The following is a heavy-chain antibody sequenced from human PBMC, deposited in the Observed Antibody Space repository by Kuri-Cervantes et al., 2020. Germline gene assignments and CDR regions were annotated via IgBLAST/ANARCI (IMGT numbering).Heavy chain of an antibody. J-gene: IGHJ6*02. CDR1: GYTFTSYY. Sequence: ASVKVSCKASGYTFTSYYMHWVRQAPGQGLEWMGIINPSGGSTSYAQKFQGRVTMTRDTSISTAYMELSRLRSDDTAVYYCARDVPFEYSSSSDHLYYYYGMDVWGQGTTVTVSS. D-gene: IGHD6-6*01. CDR2: INPSGGST. CDR3: ARDVPFEYSSSSDHLYYYYGMDV. V-gene: IGHV1-46*01.